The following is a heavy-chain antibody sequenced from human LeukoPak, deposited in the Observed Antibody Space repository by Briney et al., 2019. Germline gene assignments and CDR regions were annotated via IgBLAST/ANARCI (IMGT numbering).Heavy chain of an antibody. CDR1: GFTFTNYG. Sequence: PGGSLRLSCAASGFTFTNYGMHWVRLAPGKGLEWVAFIRFDGSDRYYADSVKGRFTISRDNSKNTLYLQMNSLRAEDTAVYYCVRWYGGSGLENYYYYMDVWGKGTTVTISS. D-gene: IGHD3-10*01. CDR3: VRWYGGSGLENYYYYMDV. V-gene: IGHV3-30*02. CDR2: IRFDGSDR. J-gene: IGHJ6*03.